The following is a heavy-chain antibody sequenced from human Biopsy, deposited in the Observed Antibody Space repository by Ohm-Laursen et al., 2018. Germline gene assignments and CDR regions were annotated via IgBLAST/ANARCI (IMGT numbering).Heavy chain of an antibody. CDR2: TYISGRT. V-gene: IGHV4-4*07. CDR1: GASVSTDY. D-gene: IGHD1-26*01. CDR3: ALGGGSYVNFDY. J-gene: IGHJ4*02. Sequence: GTLSLTCTVSGASVSTDYWSWIRQPAGKGLEWIGRTYISGRTDYNPSLKSRVIVSVDTSMNQISLRLTSVTAADTAVYYWALGGGSYVNFDYWGQGTLVTVSS.